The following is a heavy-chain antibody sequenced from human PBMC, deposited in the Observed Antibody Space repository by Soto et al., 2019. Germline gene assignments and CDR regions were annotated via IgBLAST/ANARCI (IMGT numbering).Heavy chain of an antibody. Sequence: SETLSLTCTVSGVSISSSGYYWGWIRQPPGKGLEWIGNIYYSGSTNYNPSLKSRVTISVDTSKNQFSLKVSSVTAADTAVYYCARRSYYGSGSIFDYWGRGTLVTISS. V-gene: IGHV4-39*01. J-gene: IGHJ4*02. CDR3: ARRSYYGSGSIFDY. CDR2: IYYSGST. D-gene: IGHD3-10*01. CDR1: GVSISSSGYY.